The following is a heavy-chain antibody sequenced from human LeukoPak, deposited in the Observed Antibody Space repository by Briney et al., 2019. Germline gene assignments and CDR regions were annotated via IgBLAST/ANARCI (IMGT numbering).Heavy chain of an antibody. CDR1: GFTFNSYA. V-gene: IGHV3-30-3*01. CDR3: ARPDYGASGDY. D-gene: IGHD4-17*01. Sequence: GGSLRLSCAASGFTFNSYAMHWVRQAPGKGLDWVAVISYDGSNKYYADSVKGRFTISRDNSKNTLYLQMNSLKAEDTAVYYCARPDYGASGDYWGQGTLVTVSS. J-gene: IGHJ4*02. CDR2: ISYDGSNK.